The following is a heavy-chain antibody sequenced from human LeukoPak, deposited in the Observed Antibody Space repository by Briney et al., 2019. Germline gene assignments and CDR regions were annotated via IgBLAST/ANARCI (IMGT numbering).Heavy chain of an antibody. CDR1: GGSISSGSYY. D-gene: IGHD2-8*01. CDR3: ARARGGVGTFDI. V-gene: IGHV4-61*02. Sequence: PSETLSLTCAVSGGSISSGSYYWSWIRQPAGKEPEWIGRIYTSGSTNYNPSLKSRVTISVDTTKNQFSLKLSSVTAADTAVYYCARARGGVGTFDIWGQGTMVTVSS. CDR2: IYTSGST. J-gene: IGHJ3*02.